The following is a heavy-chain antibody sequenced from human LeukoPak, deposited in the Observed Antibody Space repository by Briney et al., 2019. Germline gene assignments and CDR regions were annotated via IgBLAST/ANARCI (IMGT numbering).Heavy chain of an antibody. CDR1: RGSMNGGLYY. CDR3: ARNATTVNHVYKYFDY. Sequence: SETLSLTCSLSRGSMNGGLYYWGWIRQPPGKGLEWIGSAFNSGSTSYNPSLKSRVTISVDTSKNEFSLKLSSVTAADTAVYYCARNATTVNHVYKYFDYWGQGTLVTVSS. D-gene: IGHD4-17*01. J-gene: IGHJ4*02. V-gene: IGHV4-39*01. CDR2: AFNSGST.